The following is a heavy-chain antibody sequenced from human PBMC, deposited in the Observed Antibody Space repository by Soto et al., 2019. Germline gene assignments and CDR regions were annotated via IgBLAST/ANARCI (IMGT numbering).Heavy chain of an antibody. D-gene: IGHD3-10*01. V-gene: IGHV1-69*08. CDR3: EREEYYYGSGAFFDY. Sequence: QVQLVQSGAEVKKPGSSVKVSCKASGGTFSSYTISWVRQAPGQGLEWMGRIIPILGIANYAQKFQGRVTITADKYTSTAYMELSSLRSEDTAVYYCEREEYYYGSGAFFDYWGQGTLVTVSS. CDR1: GGTFSSYT. J-gene: IGHJ4*02. CDR2: IIPILGIA.